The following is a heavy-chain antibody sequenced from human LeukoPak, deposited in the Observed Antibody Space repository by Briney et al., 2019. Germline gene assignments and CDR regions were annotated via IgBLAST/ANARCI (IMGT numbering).Heavy chain of an antibody. CDR1: GYTFTGYY. CDR2: INPNSGGT. V-gene: IGHV1-2*06. CDR3: ARVVCSSTSCPNWFDP. D-gene: IGHD2-2*01. J-gene: IGHJ5*02. Sequence: ASVKVSCKASGYTFTGYYMHWVRQAPGQGLEWMGRINPNSGGTNYAQKFQGRVTMTRDTSISTAYMELSRLRSDDTAVYYCARVVCSSTSCPNWFDPWGQGTLVTVSS.